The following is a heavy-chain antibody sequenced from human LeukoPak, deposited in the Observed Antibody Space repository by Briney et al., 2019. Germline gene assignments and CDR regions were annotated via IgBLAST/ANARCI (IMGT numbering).Heavy chain of an antibody. CDR2: IYSGGNT. V-gene: IGHV3-53*01. J-gene: IGHJ6*04. D-gene: IGHD2-2*01. CDR1: GFTVSSNY. CDR3: AREYCSSTSCPIMDV. Sequence: GSLRLSCAASGFTVSSNYMSWVRQAPGKGLEWVSVIYSGGNTYYADSVEGRFTISRDNSKNTLYLQMNSLRAEDTAVYYCAREYCSSTSCPIMDVWGKGTTVTVSS.